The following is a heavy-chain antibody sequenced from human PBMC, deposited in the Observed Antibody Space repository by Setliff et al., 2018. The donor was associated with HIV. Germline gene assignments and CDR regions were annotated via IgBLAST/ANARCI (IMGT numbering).Heavy chain of an antibody. V-gene: IGHV1-18*01. CDR2: ITPYNGNR. D-gene: IGHD3-10*01. CDR1: GYTFSNYG. Sequence: GASVKVSCKASGYTFSNYGISWVRQAPGQGLEWMGWITPYNGNRNYAQNLQGRVTITADESTSTAYMELSSLRSEDTAVYYCARGHYYGSGSYFWYGYFDYWGQGTLVTVSS. J-gene: IGHJ4*02. CDR3: ARGHYYGSGSYFWYGYFDY.